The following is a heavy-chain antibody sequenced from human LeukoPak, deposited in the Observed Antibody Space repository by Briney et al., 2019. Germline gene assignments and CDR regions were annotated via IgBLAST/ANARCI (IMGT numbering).Heavy chain of an antibody. CDR2: IYPGDSDT. CDR3: ATNTMFRGIHAFDI. CDR1: GYLFTSYW. V-gene: IGHV5-51*01. D-gene: IGHD3-10*01. J-gene: IGHJ3*02. Sequence: GPSLKISCKGSGYLFTSYWIGWVRQMPGKGLEWMGIIYPGDSDTRYSPSFQGQVTISADKSITTAYLQWSSLKASDSAMYYCATNTMFRGIHAFDIWGQGTMVTVSS.